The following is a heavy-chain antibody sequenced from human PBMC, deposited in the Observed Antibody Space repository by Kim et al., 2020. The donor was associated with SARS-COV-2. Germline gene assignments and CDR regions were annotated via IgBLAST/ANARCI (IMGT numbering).Heavy chain of an antibody. J-gene: IGHJ4*02. D-gene: IGHD4-17*01. CDR3: ARSTTVTRLFDY. V-gene: IGHV3-53*01. CDR1: GFTVSSNY. CDR2: IYSGGST. Sequence: GGSLRLSCAASGFTVSSNYMSWVRQAPGKGLEWVSVIYSGGSTYYADSVRCRFTISRDDSKNTLYLQMNTLRAEDTAVYYCARSTTVTRLFDYWGQGTLVTVSS.